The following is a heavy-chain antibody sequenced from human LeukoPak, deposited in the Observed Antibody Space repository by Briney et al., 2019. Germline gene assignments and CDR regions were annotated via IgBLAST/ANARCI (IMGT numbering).Heavy chain of an antibody. D-gene: IGHD5-18*01. CDR1: GFTFSSYS. Sequence: PGGSLRLSCAASGFTFSSYSMNWVRQAPGKGLEWVSYISSTSSTIYYADSVKGRFTISRDNAKNSLYLQMSSLRAEDTAVYYCARGYSYGYSGLDYWGQGSLVTVSS. CDR2: ISSTSSTI. CDR3: ARGYSYGYSGLDY. V-gene: IGHV3-48*04. J-gene: IGHJ4*02.